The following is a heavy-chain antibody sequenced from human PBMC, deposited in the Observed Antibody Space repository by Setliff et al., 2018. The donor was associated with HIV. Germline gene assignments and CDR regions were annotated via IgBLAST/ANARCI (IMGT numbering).Heavy chain of an antibody. CDR2: INHSGRT. Sequence: SETLSLTCAVYGGSFSDNYWSWIRQSPGKGLEWIGEINHSGRTKYSPSLRSRVSISVDTPKTQFSLKLSSVTAADTAVYYCASLPPLYDSSGYYFDYWGQGTLVTVSS. V-gene: IGHV4-34*01. D-gene: IGHD3-22*01. J-gene: IGHJ4*02. CDR1: GGSFSDNY. CDR3: ASLPPLYDSSGYYFDY.